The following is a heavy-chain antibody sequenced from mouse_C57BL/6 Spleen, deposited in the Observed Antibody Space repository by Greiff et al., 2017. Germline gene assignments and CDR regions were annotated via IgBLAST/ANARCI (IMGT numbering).Heavy chain of an antibody. D-gene: IGHD2-1*01. J-gene: IGHJ1*03. CDR2: ISYDGSN. Sequence: EVQLKESGPGLVKPSQSLSLTCSVTGYSITSGYYWNWIRQFPGNKLEWMGYISYDGSNNYNPSLKNRISITRDTSKNQFFLKLNSVTTEDTATYYCARDYGNYGYFDVWGTGTTVTVSS. CDR3: ARDYGNYGYFDV. CDR1: GYSITSGYY. V-gene: IGHV3-6*01.